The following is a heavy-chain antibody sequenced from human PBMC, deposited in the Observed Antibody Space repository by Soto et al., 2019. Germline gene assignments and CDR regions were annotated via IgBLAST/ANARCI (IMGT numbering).Heavy chain of an antibody. Sequence: QVQLVESGGGVVQPGRSLRVSCAASGFTFSNYAMHWVRQAPGKGLEWVAVVSYDGSKQFYADSVEGRFTISRDSSKSTLYLHMDNLGDEDTAVYYCARDRVYYYDNSGYYNFDYWGQGTLVTVSS. CDR2: VSYDGSKQ. V-gene: IGHV3-30-3*01. CDR3: ARDRVYYYDNSGYYNFDY. D-gene: IGHD3-22*01. J-gene: IGHJ4*02. CDR1: GFTFSNYA.